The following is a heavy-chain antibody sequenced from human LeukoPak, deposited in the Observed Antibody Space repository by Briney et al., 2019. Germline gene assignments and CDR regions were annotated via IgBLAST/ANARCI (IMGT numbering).Heavy chain of an antibody. V-gene: IGHV1-46*01. J-gene: IGHJ3*02. D-gene: IGHD2-21*02. Sequence: ASVKVSCKASGYTFTSYYMHWVRQAPGLGLEWMGIIRPIAGTTTYAQKFQGRVTMTRDMSTSTVYMELSSLRSEDTAVYYCARDVPYCGGDCHDAFDIWGQGTMVTVSS. CDR1: GYTFTSYY. CDR3: ARDVPYCGGDCHDAFDI. CDR2: IRPIAGTT.